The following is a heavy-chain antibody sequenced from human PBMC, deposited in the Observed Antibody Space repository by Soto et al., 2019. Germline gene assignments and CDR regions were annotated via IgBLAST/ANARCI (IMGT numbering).Heavy chain of an antibody. V-gene: IGHV3-23*01. Sequence: LRLSCVVSGFSFSYAIIWVRQAPGKGQEWVSGITGGGSTEYAASVKGRFTISRDNSKNTVYLQMNSLRAEDTAMYYCAKDAVYNDGLWLVSDWGQGTLVTVSS. CDR3: AKDAVYNDGLWLVSD. CDR2: ITGGGST. CDR1: GFSFSYA. J-gene: IGHJ4*02. D-gene: IGHD2-21*01.